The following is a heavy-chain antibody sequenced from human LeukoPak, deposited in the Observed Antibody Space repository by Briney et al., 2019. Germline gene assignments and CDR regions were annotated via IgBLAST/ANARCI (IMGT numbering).Heavy chain of an antibody. V-gene: IGHV1-46*01. Sequence: ASVKVSCKASEYTFTSYYMHWVRQAPGQGLEWMGIINPSGGSTSYAQKFQGRVTMTRDTSTSAVYMELSSLRSEDTAVYYCARGRAVGAIDYWGQGTLVTVSS. J-gene: IGHJ4*02. CDR3: ARGRAVGAIDY. CDR2: INPSGGST. D-gene: IGHD1-26*01. CDR1: EYTFTSYY.